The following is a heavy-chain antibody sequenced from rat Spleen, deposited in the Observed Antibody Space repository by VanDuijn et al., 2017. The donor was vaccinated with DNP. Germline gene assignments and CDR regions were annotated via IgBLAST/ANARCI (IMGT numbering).Heavy chain of an antibody. D-gene: IGHD1-12*01. CDR1: GFSLRITS. CDR2: IWSGGST. V-gene: IGHV2-1*01. Sequence: QVQLKESGPGLVQASQTLSLTCSVSGFSLRITSVHWVRQPPGKGLEWVGTIWSGGSTDYNSALKSRLSINRDTSKSQVFLKMNSLQTEDTAIYFCTRAVIPPYWYFDFWGPGTMVTVSS. CDR3: TRAVIPPYWYFDF. J-gene: IGHJ1*01.